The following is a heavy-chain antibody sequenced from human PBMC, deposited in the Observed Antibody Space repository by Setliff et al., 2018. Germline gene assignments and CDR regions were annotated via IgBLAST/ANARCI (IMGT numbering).Heavy chain of an antibody. Sequence: LRLSCAVSGFIFSKAWMHWVRQAPGKGVEWVSRITSDGSSTTYADSVKGRFTISRDNAKSTLYLQMNSLRAENKAVYCCARDVFCSGGSCDNWFDPWGQGPLVRVSS. CDR1: GFIFSKAW. J-gene: IGHJ5*02. D-gene: IGHD2-15*01. CDR2: ITSDGSST. V-gene: IGHV3-74*01. CDR3: ARDVFCSGGSCDNWFDP.